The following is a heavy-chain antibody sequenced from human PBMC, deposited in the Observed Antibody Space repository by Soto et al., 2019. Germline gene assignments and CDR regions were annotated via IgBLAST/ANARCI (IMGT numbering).Heavy chain of an antibody. CDR1: GGSISSSSYY. CDR2: IYYSGST. V-gene: IGHV4-39*01. J-gene: IGHJ3*02. Sequence: QLQLQESGPGLVKPSETLSLTCTVSGGSISSSSYYWGWIRQPPGKGLEWIGSIYYSGSTYYNPSLKSRVTISVDTSKNQFSLKLSSVTAADTAVYYCAIRGSDAAFDIWGQGTMVTVSS. D-gene: IGHD1-26*01. CDR3: AIRGSDAAFDI.